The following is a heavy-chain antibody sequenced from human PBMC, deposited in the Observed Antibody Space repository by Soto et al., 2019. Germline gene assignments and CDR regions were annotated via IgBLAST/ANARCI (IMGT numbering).Heavy chain of an antibody. J-gene: IGHJ4*02. CDR1: GFTFSSYS. CDR3: AGDSSSWYGGSDY. V-gene: IGHV3-21*01. D-gene: IGHD6-13*01. Sequence: GGSLRLSCAASGFTFSSYSMNWVRQAPGKGLEWVSSISSSSSYIYYADSVKGRFTISRDNAKNSLYLQMNSLRAEDTAVYYCAGDSSSWYGGSDYWGQGTLVTVSS. CDR2: ISSSSSYI.